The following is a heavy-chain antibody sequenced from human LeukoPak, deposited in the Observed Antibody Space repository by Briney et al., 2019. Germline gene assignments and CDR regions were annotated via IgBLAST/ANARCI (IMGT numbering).Heavy chain of an antibody. V-gene: IGHV4-61*02. Sequence: PSETLSLTCTVSGGSISSGSYYWSWIRQPAGKGLEWIGRIYTSGSTNYNPSLKSRVTISVDTSKNQFSLKLSSVTAADTAVYYCARDQGYDSSGYYYEKSMDVWGKGTTVTISS. CDR3: ARDQGYDSSGYYYEKSMDV. J-gene: IGHJ6*04. CDR2: IYTSGST. CDR1: GGSISSGSYY. D-gene: IGHD3-22*01.